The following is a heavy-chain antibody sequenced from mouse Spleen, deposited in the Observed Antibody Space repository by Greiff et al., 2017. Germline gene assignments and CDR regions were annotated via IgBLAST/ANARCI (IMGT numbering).Heavy chain of an antibody. J-gene: IGHJ4*01. Sequence: VQLQQSGAELVRPGTSVKVSCKASGYAFTNYLIEWVKQRPGQGLEWIGVINPGSGGTNYNEKFKGKATLTADKSSSTAYMQLSSLTSEDSAVYFCARAYSKAMDYWGQGTSVTVSS. V-gene: IGHV1-54*01. CDR2: INPGSGGT. CDR1: GYAFTNYL. CDR3: ARAYSKAMDY. D-gene: IGHD2-5*01.